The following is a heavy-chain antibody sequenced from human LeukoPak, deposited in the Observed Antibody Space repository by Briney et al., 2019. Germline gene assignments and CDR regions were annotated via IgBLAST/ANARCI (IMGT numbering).Heavy chain of an antibody. D-gene: IGHD3-16*01. CDR3: ARRSQENGMITANNWFDP. CDR2: IYYSGST. J-gene: IGHJ5*02. V-gene: IGHV4-59*08. Sequence: SETLSLTCTVSGGSISSSYWGWIRQPPGQGLEWIGYIYYSGSTNYNPSLKSRVTISVDTSKNQFSLKLTSVTAADTAVYYCARRSQENGMITANNWFDPWGQGTLVTVSS. CDR1: GGSISSSY.